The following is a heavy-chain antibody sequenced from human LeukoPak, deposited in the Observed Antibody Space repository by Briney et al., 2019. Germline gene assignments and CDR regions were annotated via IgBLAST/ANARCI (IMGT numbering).Heavy chain of an antibody. V-gene: IGHV1-18*01. CDR1: GYTFTSYG. CDR3: ASYSQDGNYAFDI. CDR2: ISAYNGNT. D-gene: IGHD2-15*01. Sequence: GASVKVSCKASGYTFTSYGISWVRQAPGQGLEWMGWISAYNGNTNYAQKLQGRVTMTTDTSTSTASMELRSLRSDDTAVYYCASYSQDGNYAFDIWGRGTMVTVSS. J-gene: IGHJ3*02.